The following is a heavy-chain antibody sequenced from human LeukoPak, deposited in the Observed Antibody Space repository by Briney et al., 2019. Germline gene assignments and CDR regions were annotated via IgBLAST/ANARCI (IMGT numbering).Heavy chain of an antibody. CDR1: GFTFSSYS. Sequence: GGSLRLSCAASGFTFSSYSMNWVRQAPGKGMEWVSYISSSSSTIYYADSVKGRFTISRDNAKNSLYLQMNSLRAEDTAVYYCAREQPLAPRLNYFDYWGQGTLVTVSS. CDR3: AREQPLAPRLNYFDY. V-gene: IGHV3-48*01. J-gene: IGHJ4*02. CDR2: ISSSSSTI. D-gene: IGHD1-1*01.